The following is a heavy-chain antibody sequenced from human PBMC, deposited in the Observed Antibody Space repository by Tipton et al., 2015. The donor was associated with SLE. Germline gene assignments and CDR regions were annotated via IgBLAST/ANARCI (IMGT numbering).Heavy chain of an antibody. CDR1: GGSIGTDY. CDR2: IYYSGTR. V-gene: IGHV4-59*12. J-gene: IGHJ4*02. Sequence: TLSLTCTVSGGSIGTDYWSWFRQPPGKRLEWIGYIYYSGTRNYNPSLRSRATISVDTSKNQFSLNLSSVTAADTAVYYCARDEYRYDTTGYHLLGHFDFWGQGTLVTVSS. D-gene: IGHD3-22*01. CDR3: ARDEYRYDTTGYHLLGHFDF.